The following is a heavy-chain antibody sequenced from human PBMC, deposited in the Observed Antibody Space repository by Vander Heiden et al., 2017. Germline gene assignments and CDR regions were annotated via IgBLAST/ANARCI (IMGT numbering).Heavy chain of an antibody. V-gene: IGHV3-23*01. J-gene: IGHJ4*02. CDR1: GSSFSHHA. Sequence: EVQLLESGGDLVQPGGSLRLSCAASGSSFSHHAISCVRQAPGKGLEWVSSISGSGDNTYYADAVKGRFTISRDNSKNTLYLRVNSLRAEDTAVYYCAKEYYDFWNGYPYYFDYWGQGTLVTVSS. CDR2: ISGSGDNT. D-gene: IGHD3-3*01. CDR3: AKEYYDFWNGYPYYFDY.